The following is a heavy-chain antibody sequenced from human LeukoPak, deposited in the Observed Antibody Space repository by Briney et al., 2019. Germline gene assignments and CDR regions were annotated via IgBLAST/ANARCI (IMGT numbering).Heavy chain of an antibody. CDR1: GFIFRNYW. CDR2: IRTDGTII. D-gene: IGHD4-23*01. J-gene: IGHJ3*01. V-gene: IGHV3-7*01. CDR3: ARDQSPTVGTDKDAFDV. Sequence: GGSLRLSCAASGFIFRNYWMTWVRQAPGRGLEWVANIRTDGTIIHYADSVKGRFAISRDNTRNALFLQMNNLRAEDTAMYYCARDQSPTVGTDKDAFDVWGQGTMVTVSS.